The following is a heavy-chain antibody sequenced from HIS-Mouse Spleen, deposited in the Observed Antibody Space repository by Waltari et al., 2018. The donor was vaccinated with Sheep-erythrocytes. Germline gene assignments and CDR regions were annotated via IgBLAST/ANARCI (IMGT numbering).Heavy chain of an antibody. CDR3: ARVASGATFDY. J-gene: IGHJ4*02. Sequence: EVQLVESGGGLVKPGGSLRLSCAASGFTFSSYSMNWVRQAPGKGRDWVSSISSSSYIYYADSVKGRFTISRDNAKNSLYLQMNSLRAEDTAVYYGARVASGATFDYWGQGTLVTVSS. V-gene: IGHV3-21*01. CDR2: ISSSSYI. CDR1: GFTFSSYS. D-gene: IGHD1-26*01.